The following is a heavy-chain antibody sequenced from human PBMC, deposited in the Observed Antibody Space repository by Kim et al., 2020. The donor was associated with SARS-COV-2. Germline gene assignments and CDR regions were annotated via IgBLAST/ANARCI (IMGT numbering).Heavy chain of an antibody. D-gene: IGHD3-10*01. CDR2: IYYSGST. V-gene: IGHV4-31*03. CDR1: GGSISSGGYY. Sequence: SETLSLTCTVSGGSISSGGYYWSWIRQHPGKGLEWIGYIYYSGSTYYNPSLKSRVTISVDTSKNQFSLKLSSVTAADTAVYYCARVGGSGSYYLFDYWGQGTLVTVSS. CDR3: ARVGGSGSYYLFDY. J-gene: IGHJ4*02.